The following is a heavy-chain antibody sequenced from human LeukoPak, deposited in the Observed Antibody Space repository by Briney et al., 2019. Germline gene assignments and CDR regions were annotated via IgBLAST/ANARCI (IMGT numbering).Heavy chain of an antibody. V-gene: IGHV3-74*01. D-gene: IGHD3-10*02. J-gene: IGHJ6*04. Sequence: GGSLRLSCATSGFTFSSYWMHWVRQAPGKGLVWVSRINSDGSSTSYADSVKGRFTISRDNAKNSLYLQMNSLRAEDTAVYYCAELGITMIGGVWGKGTTVTISS. CDR3: AELGITMIGGV. CDR2: INSDGSST. CDR1: GFTFSSYW.